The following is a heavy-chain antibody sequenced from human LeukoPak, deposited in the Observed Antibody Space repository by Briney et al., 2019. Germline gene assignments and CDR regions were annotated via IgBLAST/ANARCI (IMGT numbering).Heavy chain of an antibody. V-gene: IGHV1-18*01. Sequence: ASVKVSCTASGYNFIGYGITWVRQAPGQGLEWMGRISGYNGNTKYPKKFQGRVTMTRDTSTNTAYMGLRSLRYDDTGVYYCARDEFYGSASAGDDGFDMWGQGTMVTVSS. CDR3: ARDEFYGSASAGDDGFDM. J-gene: IGHJ3*02. D-gene: IGHD3-10*01. CDR1: GYNFIGYG. CDR2: ISGYNGNT.